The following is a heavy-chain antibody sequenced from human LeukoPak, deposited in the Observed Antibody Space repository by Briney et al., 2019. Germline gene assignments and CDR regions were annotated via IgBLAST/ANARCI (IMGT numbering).Heavy chain of an antibody. CDR1: GYSISSGYY. D-gene: IGHD2-21*01. CDR3: ARKGPEHLPTYFDH. V-gene: IGHV4-38-2*02. J-gene: IGHJ4*02. Sequence: SETLSLTCTVSGYSISSGYYWGWIRQSPGQGLEWIGYIWPSGSTNYNPSLSGRVAISLDKSRNHFTLMVTAVTAADTAFYYCARKGPEHLPTYFDHWGRGILVTVSS. CDR2: IWPSGST.